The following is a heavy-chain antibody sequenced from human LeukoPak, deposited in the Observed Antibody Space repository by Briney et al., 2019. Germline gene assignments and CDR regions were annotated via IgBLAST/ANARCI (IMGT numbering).Heavy chain of an antibody. Sequence: GGSLRLSCTPSGFTLGDYPMSCPPEAPGKGLVGVGFIRSKAYGGTPEYAASVKGRFTISRDDTKSIAYLQMNSMKTEEPEVYYCNLGSGWTDDAFDIWGQGTMVTVSS. CDR3: NLGSGWTDDAFDI. J-gene: IGHJ3*02. D-gene: IGHD6-19*01. CDR2: IRSKAYGGTP. V-gene: IGHV3-49*03. CDR1: GFTLGDYP.